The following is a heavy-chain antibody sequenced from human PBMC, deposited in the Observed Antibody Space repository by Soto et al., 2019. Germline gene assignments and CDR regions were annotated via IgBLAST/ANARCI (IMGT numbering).Heavy chain of an antibody. V-gene: IGHV1-69*06. D-gene: IGHD3-10*01. J-gene: IGHJ3*02. CDR1: GGTLSDHG. CDR3: AQVVYGSGNYYTGPSAFDI. Sequence: QVQLEQSGAEVKKPGSSVKVSCKASGGTLSDHGVAWLRQAPGQGLEWMGGTIPVFNTAKYAQKFQGRVNVTADKFTNIAYMELSSLRSEYTAFYFCAQVVYGSGNYYTGPSAFDIWGQGTMVIVSS. CDR2: TIPVFNTA.